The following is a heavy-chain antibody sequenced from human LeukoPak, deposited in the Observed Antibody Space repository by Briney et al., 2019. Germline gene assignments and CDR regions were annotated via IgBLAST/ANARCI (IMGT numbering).Heavy chain of an antibody. D-gene: IGHD5-12*01. Sequence: GGSLRLSCAASGFTFSNYAMNWARQTPGKGLEWVSSLRASGGITYYADSVKGRFTISRDNSKNTLFLQLNSLRAEDTAVYYCAKDRADVVPTMVLDYWGQGTLVTVSS. CDR3: AKDRADVVPTMVLDY. CDR1: GFTFSNYA. CDR2: LRASGGIT. V-gene: IGHV3-23*01. J-gene: IGHJ4*02.